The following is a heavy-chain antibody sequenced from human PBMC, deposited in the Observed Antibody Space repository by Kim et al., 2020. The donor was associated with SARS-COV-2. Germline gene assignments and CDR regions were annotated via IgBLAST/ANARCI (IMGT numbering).Heavy chain of an antibody. V-gene: IGHV3-30-3*01. CDR3: ARDGPYYYYGMDV. CDR2: ISYDGSNK. CDR1: GFTFSSYA. J-gene: IGHJ6*02. Sequence: GGSLRLSCAASGFTFSSYAMHWVRQAPGKGLEWVAVISYDGSNKYYADSVKGRFTISRDNSKNTLYLQMNSLRAEDTAVYYCARDGPYYYYGMDVWGQGT.